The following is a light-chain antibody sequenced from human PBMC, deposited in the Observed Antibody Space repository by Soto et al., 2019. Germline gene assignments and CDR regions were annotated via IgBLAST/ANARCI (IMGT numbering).Light chain of an antibody. CDR1: QSFSSN. Sequence: EIVMTQSPATLSVSPGERATLSRRASQSFSSNLAWYQQKPGQAPRLLIYGASTRATGIPARFSGSGSGTEFTLTISSLQSEDFAVYYCQQYNNWPLLTFGGGTKVDIK. CDR3: QQYNNWPLLT. CDR2: GAS. J-gene: IGKJ4*01. V-gene: IGKV3-15*01.